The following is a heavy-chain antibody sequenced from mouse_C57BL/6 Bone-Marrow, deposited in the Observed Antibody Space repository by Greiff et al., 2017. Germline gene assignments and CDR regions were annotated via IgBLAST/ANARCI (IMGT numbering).Heavy chain of an antibody. J-gene: IGHJ3*01. CDR2: INPSSGYT. V-gene: IGHV1-4*01. CDR3: TQVAY. CDR1: GYTFTSYT. Sequence: QVQLKESGAELARPGASVKMSCKASGYTFTSYTMHWVKQRPGQGLEWIGYINPSSGYTKYNQKFKDKATLTAAKTSSTAYMQLTSLTSETSALFFYTQVAYWGQGTLVTVSA.